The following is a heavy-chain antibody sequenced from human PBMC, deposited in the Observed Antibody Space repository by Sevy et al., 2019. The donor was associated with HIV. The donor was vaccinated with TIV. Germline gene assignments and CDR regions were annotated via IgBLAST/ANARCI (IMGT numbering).Heavy chain of an antibody. CDR2: IKNRSDGGTR. CDR3: TTEYPSGPFDF. Sequence: GGSLRLSRTASGFTFSNAWMSWVRQVPGKGLEWIGRIKNRSDGGTRDYGAPGKGRFTISRDDSKNTLFLHMNSLRTDDTALYYCTTEYPSGPFDFWGQGALVTVSS. J-gene: IGHJ4*02. V-gene: IGHV3-15*01. CDR1: GFTFSNAW.